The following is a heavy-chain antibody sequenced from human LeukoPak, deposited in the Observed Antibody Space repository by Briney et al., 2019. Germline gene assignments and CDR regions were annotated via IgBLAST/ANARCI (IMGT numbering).Heavy chain of an antibody. CDR2: INPNSGGT. CDR3: ARDSDYYDSSGYYYFDY. Sequence: ASVKVSCKASGYTFTGYYMHWVRQAPGQGLEWMGWINPNSGGTNYAQKFQGRVTMTRDTSTSTVYMELSSLRSEDTAVYYCARDSDYYDSSGYYYFDYWGQGTLVTVSS. CDR1: GYTFTGYY. J-gene: IGHJ4*02. D-gene: IGHD3-22*01. V-gene: IGHV1-2*02.